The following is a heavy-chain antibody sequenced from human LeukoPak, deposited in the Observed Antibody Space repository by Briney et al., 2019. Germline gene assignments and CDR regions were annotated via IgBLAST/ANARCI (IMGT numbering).Heavy chain of an antibody. Sequence: PGGSLRLSCAASGFTFSSYSMNWVRQAPGSGLEWVSSISSSTSYIYYADSVKGRFTISRDNAKNSLYLQMNSLRAEDTALYYCATSSPSDYWGQGTLVTVS. CDR2: ISSSTSYI. CDR1: GFTFSSYS. V-gene: IGHV3-21*01. J-gene: IGHJ4*02. CDR3: ATSSPSDY.